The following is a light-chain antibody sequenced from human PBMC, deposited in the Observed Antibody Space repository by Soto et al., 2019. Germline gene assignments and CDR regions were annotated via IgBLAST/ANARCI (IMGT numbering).Light chain of an antibody. CDR3: HQYGDSPYT. J-gene: IGKJ2*01. CDR1: QSVYKDY. Sequence: EIVLTQSPGTLSLSPGERATLSCRASQSVYKDYIAWYQQRPGQAPRLLIYTASDRAIGIPDKFSGSGSGTDFTLTISRLEPDDFAFYYCHQYGDSPYTFGQGTRLEIK. V-gene: IGKV3-20*01. CDR2: TAS.